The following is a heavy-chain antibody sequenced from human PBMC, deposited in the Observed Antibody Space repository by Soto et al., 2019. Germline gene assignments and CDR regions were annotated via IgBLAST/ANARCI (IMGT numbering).Heavy chain of an antibody. V-gene: IGHV4-34*01. Sequence: XXTLSLTCAVYRGSFSGYFWSWIRQPPGKGMEWIGXINHSXTTNYKPSLKXXVTISVDTSKNQFSLQLSSVNAADKDVYYCARVISYGYFAYWGKGTLVTVYS. CDR1: RGSFSGYF. CDR3: ARVISYGYFAY. CDR2: INHSXTT. J-gene: IGHJ4*02. D-gene: IGHD1-26*01.